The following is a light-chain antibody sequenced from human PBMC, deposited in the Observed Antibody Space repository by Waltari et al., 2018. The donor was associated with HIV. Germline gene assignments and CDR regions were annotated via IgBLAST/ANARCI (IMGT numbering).Light chain of an antibody. CDR1: QTVDSAY. V-gene: IGKV3-20*01. CDR3: QYYRASSGT. Sequence: EIVLTQSPGTLSLSPGERASQTVDSAYIAWYQQRPGQAPRLLVYSASSRAAGIPDRFSGSGSGADFTLSIRRLEPEDFAVYYCQYYRASSGTFGQGTKVEIQ. CDR2: SAS. J-gene: IGKJ1*01.